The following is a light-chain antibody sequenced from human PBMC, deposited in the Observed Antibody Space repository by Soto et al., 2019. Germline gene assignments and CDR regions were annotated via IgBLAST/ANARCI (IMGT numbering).Light chain of an antibody. CDR2: EVS. J-gene: IGLJ1*01. V-gene: IGLV2-14*01. CDR1: SSDVGGYNY. CDR3: SSYTSSSTLPYV. Sequence: QSALTQPPSVSGSPGQSITISCTGTSSDVGGYNYVSWYQQHPGKAPKLMIYEVSNRPSGVSNRFSGSKSGNTASLTISGLQAEDEADYYCSSYTSSSTLPYVFGTGTQLTVL.